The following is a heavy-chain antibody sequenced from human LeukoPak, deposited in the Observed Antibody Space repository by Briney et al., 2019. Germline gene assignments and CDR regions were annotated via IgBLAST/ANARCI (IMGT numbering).Heavy chain of an antibody. Sequence: GGSPRLSCAASGFTFSSYGMHWVRQAPGKGLEWVAFIRYDGSNKYYADSVKGRFTISRDNSKNTLYLQMNSLRAEDTAVYYCAKDHHYGSGSYYAYYYYYMDVWGKGTTVTISS. J-gene: IGHJ6*03. CDR1: GFTFSSYG. D-gene: IGHD3-10*01. CDR2: IRYDGSNK. V-gene: IGHV3-30*02. CDR3: AKDHHYGSGSYYAYYYYYMDV.